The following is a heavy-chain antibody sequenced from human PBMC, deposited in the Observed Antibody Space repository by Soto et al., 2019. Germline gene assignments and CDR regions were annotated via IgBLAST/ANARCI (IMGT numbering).Heavy chain of an antibody. J-gene: IGHJ4*02. V-gene: IGHV1-69*06. CDR2: TIPIFGTA. CDR1: GGTFSSYA. D-gene: IGHD6-19*01. CDR3: ARDSSSGSPFDY. Sequence: SVKVSCKASGGTFSSYAISWVRQAPGQGLEWMGGTIPIFGTANYAQKFQGRVTITADKSTSTAYMELSSLRSEDTAVYYCARDSSSGSPFDYWGQGTLVTVSS.